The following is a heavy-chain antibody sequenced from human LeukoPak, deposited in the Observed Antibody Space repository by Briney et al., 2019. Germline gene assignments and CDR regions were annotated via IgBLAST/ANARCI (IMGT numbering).Heavy chain of an antibody. D-gene: IGHD6-19*01. Sequence: PGGSLRLSCAASGFTLSNHYMHWVRQAPGKGLVSVSRIDPNGRYTSYADSVKGRFTISRDNAKNTLYLQMNTLGAEDTALYYCVRGSTDWNGMDVWGQGTTVTVSS. CDR3: VRGSTDWNGMDV. V-gene: IGHV3-74*01. CDR2: IDPNGRYT. J-gene: IGHJ6*02. CDR1: GFTLSNHY.